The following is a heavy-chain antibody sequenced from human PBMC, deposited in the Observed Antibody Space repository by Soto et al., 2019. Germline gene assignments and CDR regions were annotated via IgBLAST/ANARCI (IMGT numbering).Heavy chain of an antibody. CDR3: ASQIPAGDILTGYFPLDY. V-gene: IGHV1-69*01. Sequence: QVQLVQSGAEVKKPGSSVKVSCKASGGTFSSYAISWVRQAPGQGLEWMGGIIPIFGTANYAQKFQGRVTITADEATSTAYMELSSLRSEDTAVYYCASQIPAGDILTGYFPLDYWGQGTLVTVSS. CDR1: GGTFSSYA. CDR2: IIPIFGTA. J-gene: IGHJ4*02. D-gene: IGHD3-9*01.